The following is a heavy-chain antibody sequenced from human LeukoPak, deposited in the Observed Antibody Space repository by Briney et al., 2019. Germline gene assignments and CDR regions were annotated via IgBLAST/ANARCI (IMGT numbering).Heavy chain of an antibody. V-gene: IGHV3-7*01. CDR1: GFTFSSYW. Sequence: PGGSLRLSCAASGFTFSSYWMSWVRQAPGKGLEWVANIKQDGSEKYYVDSVKGRFTISRDNAKNSLYLQMNSLRAEDTAVYYCARERYCSSTSYCYYYFMDVWGKGTTVIVSS. CDR3: ARERYCSSTSYCYYYFMDV. D-gene: IGHD2-2*01. CDR2: IKQDGSEK. J-gene: IGHJ6*03.